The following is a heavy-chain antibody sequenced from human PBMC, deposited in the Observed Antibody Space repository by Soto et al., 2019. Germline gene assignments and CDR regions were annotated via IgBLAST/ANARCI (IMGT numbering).Heavy chain of an antibody. D-gene: IGHD4-17*01. CDR1: GYTFTSYG. CDR3: ARFRHLSILNTVTHPDY. J-gene: IGHJ4*02. CDR2: ISAYNGNT. V-gene: IGHV1-18*01. Sequence: GASVKVSCKASGYTFTSYGISWVRQAPGQGLEWMGWISAYNGNTNYAQKLQGRVTMTTDTSTSTAYMELRSLRSDDTAVYYCARFRHLSILNTVTHPDYWGQGTLVTVSS.